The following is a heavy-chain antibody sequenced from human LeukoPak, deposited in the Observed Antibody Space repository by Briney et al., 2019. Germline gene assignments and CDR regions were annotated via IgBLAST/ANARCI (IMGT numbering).Heavy chain of an antibody. CDR3: ANLPL. J-gene: IGHJ4*02. Sequence: PGRSLRLSCATSGFTFSNYGMHWVRQAPGKGLEWVAVISYDGSNKYYADSVKGRFTISGDNSKNTLYLQMNSLRPEDAAVYYCANLPLRGQGTLVTVSS. V-gene: IGHV3-30*18. CDR2: ISYDGSNK. CDR1: GFTFSNYG.